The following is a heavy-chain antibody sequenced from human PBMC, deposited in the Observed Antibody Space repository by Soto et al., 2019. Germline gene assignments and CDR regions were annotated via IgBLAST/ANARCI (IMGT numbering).Heavy chain of an antibody. D-gene: IGHD6-19*01. V-gene: IGHV4-38-2*01. CDR1: GHSISSGYY. Sequence: PSETLSLTCAVSGHSISSGYYWGWIRQPPGKGLEWIGSFYHSGSTYYNPSLKSRVTISVDTSKNQFSLRVRSVTAADSAVYYCARAGQWLFGQYYFDYWGQGTLVTVSS. CDR3: ARAGQWLFGQYYFDY. J-gene: IGHJ4*02. CDR2: FYHSGST.